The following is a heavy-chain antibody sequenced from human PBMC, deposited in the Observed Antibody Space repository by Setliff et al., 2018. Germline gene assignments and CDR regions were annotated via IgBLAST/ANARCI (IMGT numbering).Heavy chain of an antibody. Sequence: GGSLRLSCAASGFTFSSYSMNWVRQAPGKGLEWVSYISSSSSTIYYADSVKGRFTISRDNAKNSLYLQMNSLRAEDTAVYYCARDNGDYQLFGHALDIWGQGTMVTVSS. V-gene: IGHV3-48*01. CDR3: ARDNGDYQLFGHALDI. J-gene: IGHJ3*02. CDR2: ISSSSSTI. D-gene: IGHD4-17*01. CDR1: GFTFSSYS.